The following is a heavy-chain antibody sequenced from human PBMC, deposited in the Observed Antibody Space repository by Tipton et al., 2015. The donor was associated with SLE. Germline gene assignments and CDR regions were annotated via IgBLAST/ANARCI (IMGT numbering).Heavy chain of an antibody. CDR2: INHSGST. CDR1: GASFSGYF. D-gene: IGHD3-10*01. CDR3: ARGTSGLFDY. J-gene: IGHJ4*02. Sequence: AGLVKPSETLSLTCAVYGASFSGYFWSWIRQPPGKGLEWIGEINHSGSTNYNPSLKSRVTISVDTSKNQFSLKLSSVTAADTAVYYCARGTSGLFDYWGQGTLVTVSS. V-gene: IGHV4-34*01.